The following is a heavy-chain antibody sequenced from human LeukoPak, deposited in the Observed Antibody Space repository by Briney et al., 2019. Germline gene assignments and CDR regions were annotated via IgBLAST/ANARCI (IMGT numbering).Heavy chain of an antibody. CDR1: GYTLTELS. Sequence: ASVKVPCKVSGYTLTELSMHWVRQAPGKGLEWMGGFDPEDGETIYAQKFQGRVTMTEDTSTDTAYMELSSLRSEDTAVYYCATEWYSSGWYFHWGQGTLVTVSS. V-gene: IGHV1-24*01. CDR3: ATEWYSSGWYFH. CDR2: FDPEDGET. J-gene: IGHJ4*02. D-gene: IGHD6-19*01.